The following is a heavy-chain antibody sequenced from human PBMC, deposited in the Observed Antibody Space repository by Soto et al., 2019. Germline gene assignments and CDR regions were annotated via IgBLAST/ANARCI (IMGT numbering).Heavy chain of an antibody. D-gene: IGHD5-18*01. CDR3: ARRGFSYGGGYFDL. V-gene: IGHV4-31*03. J-gene: IGHJ2*01. Sequence: QVQLQESGPGLVKPSQTLSLTCTVSGGSINIGGFYWSWVRQHPGKGLEWIGYIYHSGSTYYNPSRKSRVTXXEXTXXNQFSLKLSSVTAADTAVYYCARRGFSYGGGYFDLWGRGTLVTVSS. CDR1: GGSINIGGFY. CDR2: IYHSGST.